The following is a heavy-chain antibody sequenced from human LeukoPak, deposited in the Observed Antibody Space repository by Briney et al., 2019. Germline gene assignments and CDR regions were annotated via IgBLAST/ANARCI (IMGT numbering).Heavy chain of an antibody. D-gene: IGHD6-13*01. Sequence: PGGSMRLSCAASGFTFSSYAMSWVRQAPGKGLEWVSAISSSGGSTYYADSVKGRFTISRDDSKNTLYLQMNSLRAEDTAVYYCAKDGASSWSYYLDYWGQVILVTVSS. CDR1: GFTFSSYA. CDR2: ISSSGGST. V-gene: IGHV3-23*01. J-gene: IGHJ4*02. CDR3: AKDGASSWSYYLDY.